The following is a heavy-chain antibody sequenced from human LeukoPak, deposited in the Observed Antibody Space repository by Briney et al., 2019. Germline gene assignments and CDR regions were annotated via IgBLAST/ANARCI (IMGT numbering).Heavy chain of an antibody. D-gene: IGHD5-12*01. CDR3: ARANSYSGFAEADY. Sequence: PSETLSLTCTVSGGSFRSYYWTWIRQPPGKGLEWIAYIYYSGSTNYNPSLKSRATISLDTSQNQFSLKLSSVTAADTAVYYCARANSYSGFAEADYWGQGTLVTVSS. J-gene: IGHJ4*02. CDR2: IYYSGST. V-gene: IGHV4-59*01. CDR1: GGSFRSYY.